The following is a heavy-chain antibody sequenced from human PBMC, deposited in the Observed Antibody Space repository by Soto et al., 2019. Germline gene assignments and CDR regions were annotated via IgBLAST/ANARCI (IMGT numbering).Heavy chain of an antibody. V-gene: IGHV1-2*02. Sequence: QVQLVQSGAEVKKPGASVKVSCTASGYTFTGYYMHWVRQAPGQGLEWMGWINPNSGGTNYAQTFQGGVTMTGDTSISTAYMELSRLRSDDTDVYYCARGVEYGEVGATRYGMDVWGQGTTVTVSS. CDR3: ARGVEYGEVGATRYGMDV. J-gene: IGHJ6*02. CDR2: INPNSGGT. CDR1: GYTFTGYY. D-gene: IGHD1-26*01.